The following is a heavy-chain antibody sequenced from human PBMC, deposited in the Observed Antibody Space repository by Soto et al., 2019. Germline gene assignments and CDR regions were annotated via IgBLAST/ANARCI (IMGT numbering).Heavy chain of an antibody. CDR2: IYYSGTTT. Sequence: SDTLSLTCTVSGGSINHYYWTWIRQPPGKGLKWMGYIYYSGTTTNYNPYHKRRVTLSADTSKNQFSLMLSSVSAAVMVVYFCARAYYDTKGYSLDPWGLGTLVTVSS. D-gene: IGHD3-16*01. CDR3: ARAYYDTKGYSLDP. CDR1: GGSINHYY. V-gene: IGHV4-59*08. J-gene: IGHJ5*02.